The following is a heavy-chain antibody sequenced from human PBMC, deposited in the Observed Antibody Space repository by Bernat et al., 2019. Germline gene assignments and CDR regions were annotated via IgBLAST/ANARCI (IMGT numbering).Heavy chain of an antibody. CDR1: GGSFSGYY. CDR2: INHSGST. V-gene: IGHV4-34*01. J-gene: IGHJ4*02. Sequence: QVQLQQWGAGLLKPSETLSLTCAVYGGSFSGYYWSWIRQPPGKGLEWIGEINHSGSTNCNPSLKSRVTISVDTSKNQFSLKLSSVTAADTAVYYCARAHYYGSGSYYSERNFDYWGQGTLVTVSS. D-gene: IGHD3-10*01. CDR3: ARAHYYGSGSYYSERNFDY.